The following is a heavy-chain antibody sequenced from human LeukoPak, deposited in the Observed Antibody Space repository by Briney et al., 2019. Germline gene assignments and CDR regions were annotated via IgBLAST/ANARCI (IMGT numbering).Heavy chain of an antibody. J-gene: IGHJ4*02. CDR2: ISGSGGST. V-gene: IGHV3-23*01. Sequence: YPGGSLRLSCAASGFTFSSYGMHWVRQAPGKGLEWVSAISGSGGSTYYADSVKGRFTISRDNSKNTLYLQMNSLRAEDTAVYYCAKGGGWSPAVLFDYWGQGTLVTVSS. CDR3: AKGGGWSPAVLFDY. D-gene: IGHD6-19*01. CDR1: GFTFSSYG.